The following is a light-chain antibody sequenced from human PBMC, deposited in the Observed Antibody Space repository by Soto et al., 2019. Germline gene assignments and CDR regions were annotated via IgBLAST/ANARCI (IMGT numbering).Light chain of an antibody. CDR3: CSYAGSSTV. CDR1: SSDVGSYNL. J-gene: IGLJ1*01. CDR2: GGS. Sequence: QSVLTQPASVSGSPGQSITISCTGTSSDVGSYNLVSWYQQHLGKAPKLMIYGGSKRPSGVSNRFSGSKSGNTASLTTSGLQAEDEADYYCCSYAGSSTVFGTGTKVTVL. V-gene: IGLV2-23*03.